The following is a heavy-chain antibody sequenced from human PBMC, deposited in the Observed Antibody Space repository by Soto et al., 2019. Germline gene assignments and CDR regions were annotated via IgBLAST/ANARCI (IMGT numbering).Heavy chain of an antibody. V-gene: IGHV3-23*01. CDR2: ISGSGGST. CDR1: GFTFDDYA. Sequence: LRLSCAASGFTFDDYAVTWVRQAPGKGLEWVSTISGSGGSTYYADSVKGRFTISRDNSKNTLYLQMNSLRAEDTAVYYCAKDQGSSWYEIDYWGQGTLVTVSS. D-gene: IGHD6-13*01. CDR3: AKDQGSSWYEIDY. J-gene: IGHJ4*02.